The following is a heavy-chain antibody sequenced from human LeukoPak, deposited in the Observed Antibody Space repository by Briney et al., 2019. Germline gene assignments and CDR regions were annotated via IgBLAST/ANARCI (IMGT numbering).Heavy chain of an antibody. D-gene: IGHD3-22*01. Sequence: SQTLSLTCAISGDSVSRNSAAWNWIRQSPSRGLEWLGRTYYRSKWYNDYAVSVKSRITINPDTSKNQFSLQLNSVTPEDTAVYNCECDRANDRSGNYNGGGDDFFDFGGKGLMAASSS. V-gene: IGHV6-1*01. CDR1: GDSVSRNSAA. CDR2: TYYRSKWYN. J-gene: IGHJ3*01. CDR3: ECDRANDRSGNYNGGGDDFFDF.